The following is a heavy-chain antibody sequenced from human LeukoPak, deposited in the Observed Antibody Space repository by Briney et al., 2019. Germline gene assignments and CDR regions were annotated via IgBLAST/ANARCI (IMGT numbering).Heavy chain of an antibody. D-gene: IGHD1-26*01. CDR2: IHYSGNT. Sequence: RASETLSLTCTVSGGSISHYYWNWLRQSPGKGLEWIGHIHYSGNTNYNPSLQSRVTMSVDSPKRQFSLKVTSVTAADTAVYYCARESGNYRYFDYWGQGTLVTVSS. CDR1: GGSISHYY. J-gene: IGHJ4*02. CDR3: ARESGNYRYFDY. V-gene: IGHV4-59*12.